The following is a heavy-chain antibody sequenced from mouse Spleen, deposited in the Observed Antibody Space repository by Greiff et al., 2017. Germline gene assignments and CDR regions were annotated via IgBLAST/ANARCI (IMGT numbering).Heavy chain of an antibody. J-gene: IGHJ3*01. Sequence: EVQLQQSGPELVKPGASVKMSCKASGYTFTDYNMHWVKQSHGKSLEWIGYINPNNGGTSYNQKFKGKATLTVNKSSSTAYMELRSLTSEDSAVYYCARVWVYGNFFAYWGQGTLVTVSA. CDR2: INPNNGGT. V-gene: IGHV1-22*01. CDR1: GYTFTDYN. D-gene: IGHD2-1*01. CDR3: ARVWVYGNFFAY.